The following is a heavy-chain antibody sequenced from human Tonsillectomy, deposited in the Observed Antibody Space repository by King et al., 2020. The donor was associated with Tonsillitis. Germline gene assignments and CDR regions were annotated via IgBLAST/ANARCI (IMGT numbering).Heavy chain of an antibody. J-gene: IGHJ4*02. Sequence: VQLVESGGGLVQPGGSLRLSCAASGFTFSSYSMKWVRQAPGKGLELVSYISRSSSTIYYADSVKGRFPISRDNAKNSLYLQMNSLRAEDTAVYYCARDEDSTIFGVVISLGYWGQGTLVTVSS. CDR3: ARDEDSTIFGVVISLGY. V-gene: IGHV3-48*01. D-gene: IGHD3-3*01. CDR2: ISRSSSTI. CDR1: GFTFSSYS.